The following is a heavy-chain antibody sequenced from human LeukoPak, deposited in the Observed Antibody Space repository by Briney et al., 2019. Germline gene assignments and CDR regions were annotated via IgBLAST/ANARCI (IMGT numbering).Heavy chain of an antibody. CDR2: IKRDGSSP. Sequence: GGSLRLSCAASGFTFSSYWMHWIRHAPGKGLVWVSRIKRDGSSPAYADSVKGRFTISRDNAKNTLYLQMNSLRAEDTAVYYCAALDTGRDYWGQGTLVTVSS. V-gene: IGHV3-74*01. J-gene: IGHJ4*02. CDR1: GFTFSSYW. CDR3: AALDTGRDY. D-gene: IGHD1-14*01.